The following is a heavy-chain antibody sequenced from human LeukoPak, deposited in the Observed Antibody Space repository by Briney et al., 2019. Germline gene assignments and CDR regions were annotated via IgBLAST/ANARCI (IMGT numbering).Heavy chain of an antibody. Sequence: GASVKVSCKSSGYTVTSYDINWVRQATGQGLEWMGWMDPNSGNTGYAQKFHGRVTMTRNTSISTAYMELSSLKSEDPAVYYCARNSAGERYFQHWGQGTQVTVSS. CDR1: GYTVTSYD. V-gene: IGHV1-8*01. CDR3: ARNSAGERYFQH. J-gene: IGHJ1*01. CDR2: MDPNSGNT. D-gene: IGHD2-21*01.